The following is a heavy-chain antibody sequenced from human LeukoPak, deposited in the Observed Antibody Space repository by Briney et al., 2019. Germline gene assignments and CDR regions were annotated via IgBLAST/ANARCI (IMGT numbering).Heavy chain of an antibody. D-gene: IGHD2-2*01. CDR1: RFSFSNYA. V-gene: IGHV3-23*01. CDR2: ISGRGANT. Sequence: GGSLRLSCAASRFSFSNYAMSWVRQAPGKGLEWVSAISGRGANTYYADSVKGRFTISRDNSKNTLYMQMNSLRAEDTAVYYCAKAVVIVPTATPFDYWGQGTLVTVSS. CDR3: AKAVVIVPTATPFDY. J-gene: IGHJ4*02.